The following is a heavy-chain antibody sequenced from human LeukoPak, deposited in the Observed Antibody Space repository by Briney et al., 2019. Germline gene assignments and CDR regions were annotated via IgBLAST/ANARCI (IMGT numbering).Heavy chain of an antibody. Sequence: ASVKVSCKASGYTFTGYYMHWVQQAPGKGLEWMGLVDPEDGETIYAEKFQGRVTITADTSTDTAYMELSSLRSEDTAVYYCATLGSSGYLYYFDYWGQGTLVTVSS. CDR3: ATLGSSGYLYYFDY. J-gene: IGHJ4*02. CDR2: VDPEDGET. CDR1: GYTFTGYY. V-gene: IGHV1-69-2*01. D-gene: IGHD3-22*01.